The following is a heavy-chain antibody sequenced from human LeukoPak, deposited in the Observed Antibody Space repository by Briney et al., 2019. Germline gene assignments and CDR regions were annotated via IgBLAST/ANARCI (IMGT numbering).Heavy chain of an antibody. D-gene: IGHD2-15*01. V-gene: IGHV1-2*02. Sequence: ASVNVSCKASGYTFTGYYMHWVRQAPGQGLEWMGWINPNSGGTNYAQKFQGRVTMTRDTSISTAYMELSRLRSDDTAVYYCARDARPMRWELQRDFYYWGQGTLVTVSS. CDR2: INPNSGGT. J-gene: IGHJ4*02. CDR1: GYTFTGYY. CDR3: ARDARPMRWELQRDFYY.